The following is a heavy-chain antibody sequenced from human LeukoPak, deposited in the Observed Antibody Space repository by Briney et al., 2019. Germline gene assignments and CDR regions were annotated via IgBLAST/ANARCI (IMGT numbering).Heavy chain of an antibody. CDR3: AKTLPVFYGSGSYYKNPIDY. CDR2: ISYDGSNK. J-gene: IGHJ4*02. Sequence: PGGSLRLSCAASGFTFSSYAMHWVRQAPGKGLEWVTIISYDGSNKYYADSVKGRFTISRDNSKNTLYLQMNSLRAEDTAVYYCAKTLPVFYGSGSYYKNPIDYWGQGTLVTVSS. CDR1: GFTFSSYA. D-gene: IGHD3-10*01. V-gene: IGHV3-30*04.